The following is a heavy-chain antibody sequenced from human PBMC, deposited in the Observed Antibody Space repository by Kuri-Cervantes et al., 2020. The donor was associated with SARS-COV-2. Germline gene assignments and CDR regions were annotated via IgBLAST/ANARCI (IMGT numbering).Heavy chain of an antibody. CDR1: GFTFSSYG. D-gene: IGHD3/OR15-3a*01. CDR3: ARGPGLFDF. Sequence: GGSLRLSCAASGFTFSSYGMHWVRQAPGKGLEWVAVISYDGSNKYYADSVKGRFTISRDNSKNTLYLQMNSLRAEDTAVYYCARGPGLFDFWGQGTLVTVSS. CDR2: ISYDGSNK. V-gene: IGHV3-30*03. J-gene: IGHJ4*02.